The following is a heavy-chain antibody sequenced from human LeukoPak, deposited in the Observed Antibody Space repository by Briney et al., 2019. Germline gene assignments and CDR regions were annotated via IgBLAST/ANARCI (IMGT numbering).Heavy chain of an antibody. CDR2: INHSGST. D-gene: IGHD5-18*01. J-gene: IGHJ4*02. CDR1: GGSFSGYY. Sequence: SETLSLTCAVYGGSFSGYYWSWIRQPPGKGLEWIREINHSGSTNYNPSLKSRVTISVDTSKNQFSLKLSSVTAADTAVYYCAVPRGYSYGRFDYWGPGTLVTVSS. V-gene: IGHV4-34*01. CDR3: AVPRGYSYGRFDY.